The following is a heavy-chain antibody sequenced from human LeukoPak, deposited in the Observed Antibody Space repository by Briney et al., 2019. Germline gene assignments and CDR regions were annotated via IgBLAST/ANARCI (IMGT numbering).Heavy chain of an antibody. CDR3: ARPTMVRGKDWFDP. D-gene: IGHD3-10*01. Sequence: GASVKVSCKASGYTFTSYGISWVRQATGQGLEWMGWMNPNSGNTGYAQKFQGRVTMTRNTSISTAYMELSSLRSEDTAVYYCARPTMVRGKDWFDPWGQGTLVTVSS. CDR1: GYTFTSYG. V-gene: IGHV1-8*02. J-gene: IGHJ5*02. CDR2: MNPNSGNT.